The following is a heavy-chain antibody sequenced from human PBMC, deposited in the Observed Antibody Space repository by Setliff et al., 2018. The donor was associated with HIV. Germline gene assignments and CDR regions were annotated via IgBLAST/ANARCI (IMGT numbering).Heavy chain of an antibody. D-gene: IGHD1-26*01. CDR3: AKGAGPTTLAEPFDS. Sequence: PGGSLRLSCAVSGFTFEDYGMSWVRQAPGKGLEWVSGINWNGGSTGYVDSVKGRFTISRDNSKSTLYLQMTNLRAEDTALYFCAKGAGPTTLAEPFDSWGQGTLVTVSS. CDR1: GFTFEDYG. V-gene: IGHV3-20*04. CDR2: INWNGGST. J-gene: IGHJ4*02.